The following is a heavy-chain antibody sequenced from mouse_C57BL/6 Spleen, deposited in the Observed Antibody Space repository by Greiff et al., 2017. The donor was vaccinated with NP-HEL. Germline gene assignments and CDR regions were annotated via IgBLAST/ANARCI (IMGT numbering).Heavy chain of an antibody. D-gene: IGHD4-1*01. CDR2: IDPSDSYT. CDR1: GYTFTSYW. J-gene: IGHJ2*01. Sequence: QVQLQQPGAELVRPGTSVKLSCKASGYTFTSYWLHWVKQRPGPGLEWIGVIDPSDSYTNYNQKVKGKATLTVDTSSSTAYMQLSSLTSEDSAVYYCARLGPGYFDYWGQGTTLTVSS. CDR3: ARLGPGYFDY. V-gene: IGHV1-59*01.